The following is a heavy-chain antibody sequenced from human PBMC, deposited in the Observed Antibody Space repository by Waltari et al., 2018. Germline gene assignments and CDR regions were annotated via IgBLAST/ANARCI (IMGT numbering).Heavy chain of an antibody. V-gene: IGHV1-69*11. CDR1: GGTFSSYA. CDR3: ATRMRGNWFDP. Sequence: QVQLVQSGAEVKKPGSSVKVSCKASGGTFSSYAISWVRQAPGQGLEWMGGIIPILSTANYAQKSQCRVTSTADESTSTAYMELSSLRSGDPAVYYCATRMRGNWFDPGGQGTLVTVSS. J-gene: IGHJ5*02. CDR2: IIPILSTA.